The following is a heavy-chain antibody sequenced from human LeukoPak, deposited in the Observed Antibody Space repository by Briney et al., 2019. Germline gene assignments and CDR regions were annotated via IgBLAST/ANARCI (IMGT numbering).Heavy chain of an antibody. CDR1: GGSFSGYY. CDR2: INHSGST. V-gene: IGHV4-34*01. J-gene: IGHJ4*02. D-gene: IGHD3-10*01. Sequence: SETLSLTCAVYGGSFSGYYWSWIRQPPGKGLEWIGEINHSGSTNYNPSLESRVTISVDTSKNQFSLKLSSVTAADPAVYYCARIRKTYYYGSGSYFDYSGQGTLVTVSS. CDR3: ARIRKTYYYGSGSYFDY.